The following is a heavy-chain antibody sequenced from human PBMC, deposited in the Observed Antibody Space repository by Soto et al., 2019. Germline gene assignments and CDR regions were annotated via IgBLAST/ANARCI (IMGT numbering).Heavy chain of an antibody. J-gene: IGHJ6*02. CDR1: GFTFSSFG. V-gene: IGHV3-30*03. CDR3: AGDNCISTSCYSYYYYGMDV. Sequence: GGSLRLSCAASGFTFSSFGMHWVRQAPGKGLEWVAVISYDGSNKYYSDSVKGRFTISRDNSKNTLFLQMNSLRAEDTAVYYCAGDNCISTSCYSYYYYGMDVWGQGTTLTVSS. CDR2: ISYDGSNK. D-gene: IGHD2-2*01.